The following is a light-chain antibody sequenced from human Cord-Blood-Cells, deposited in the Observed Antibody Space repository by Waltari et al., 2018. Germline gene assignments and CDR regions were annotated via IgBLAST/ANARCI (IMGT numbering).Light chain of an antibody. CDR2: AAS. V-gene: IGKV1-39*01. J-gene: IGKJ4*01. CDR1: QSISSY. Sequence: DIQMTQSPSSLSASVGDRVTITCRASQSISSYLNWYQQKPGKAPKLLIYAASSLKSGVQTRFSGSGSGTDFTLTISRLQPEDFATYYCQQSYSTPPTFGGGTKVEIK. CDR3: QQSYSTPPT.